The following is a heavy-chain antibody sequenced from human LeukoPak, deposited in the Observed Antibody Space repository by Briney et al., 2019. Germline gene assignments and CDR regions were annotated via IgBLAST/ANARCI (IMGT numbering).Heavy chain of an antibody. CDR2: ISAHNGNT. CDR1: GYTFTSYG. J-gene: IGHJ6*03. V-gene: IGHV1-18*01. CDR3: ARNGIQLWSRSYYYYMDV. D-gene: IGHD5-18*01. Sequence: ASMKVSCKASGYTFTSYGISWVRQAPGQGLEWMGWISAHNGNTNYAQKLQGRVTMTTDTSTSTAYMELRSLRSDDTAVYYCARNGIQLWSRSYYYYMDVWGKGTTVTVSS.